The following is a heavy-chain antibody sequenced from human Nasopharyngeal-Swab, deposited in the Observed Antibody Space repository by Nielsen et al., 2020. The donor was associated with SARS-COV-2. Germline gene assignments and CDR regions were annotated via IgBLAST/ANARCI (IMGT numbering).Heavy chain of an antibody. Sequence: WIRQPPGKALEWLAHIFSKDEKYYRTSLKSRLTISKDTSKSQVVLTMTNMDPVDTATYYCARMEGSSSWYYWGQGTLVTVSS. V-gene: IGHV2-26*01. D-gene: IGHD6-13*01. CDR2: IFSKDEK. CDR3: ARMEGSSSWYY. J-gene: IGHJ4*02.